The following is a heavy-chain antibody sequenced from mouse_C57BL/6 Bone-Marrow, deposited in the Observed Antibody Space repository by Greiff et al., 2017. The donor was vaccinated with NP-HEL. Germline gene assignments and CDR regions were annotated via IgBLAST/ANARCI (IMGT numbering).Heavy chain of an antibody. CDR1: GFTFSDFY. V-gene: IGHV7-1*01. J-gene: IGHJ1*03. CDR3: AREALAWYIDI. CDR2: SRNKANDYTT. Sequence: EVKLVESGGGLVQSGRSLRLSCATSGFTFSDFYMEWVRQAPGKGLEWIAASRNKANDYTTEYSVSVKGRFIVSRDTSQSILYLQSNSLRAEDTAIYYCAREALAWYIDIWGTGTTITVSS.